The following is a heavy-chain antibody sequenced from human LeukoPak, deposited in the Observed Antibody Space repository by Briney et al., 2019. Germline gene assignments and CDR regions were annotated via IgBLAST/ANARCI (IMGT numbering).Heavy chain of an antibody. CDR1: GFTFDDYG. V-gene: IGHV3-23*01. CDR2: ISGSGGST. D-gene: IGHD2-2*01. J-gene: IGHJ4*02. Sequence: GGSLRLSCAASGFTFDDYGMSWVRQAPGKGLEWVSAISGSGGSTYYADSVKGRFTISRDNSKNTLYLQMNSLRAEDTAVYYCAKDCYCSSTSCPHGIFDYWGQGTLVTVSS. CDR3: AKDCYCSSTSCPHGIFDY.